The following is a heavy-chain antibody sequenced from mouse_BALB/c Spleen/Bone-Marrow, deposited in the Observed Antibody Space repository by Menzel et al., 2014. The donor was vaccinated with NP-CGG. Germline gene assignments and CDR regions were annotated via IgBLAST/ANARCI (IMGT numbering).Heavy chain of an antibody. CDR1: GYSITSDYA. V-gene: IGHV3-2*02. CDR2: ISYSGRS. CDR3: ARSADWYFDV. Sequence: EVQLQQSGPGLVKPSQSLSLTCTVTGYSITSDYAWHWIRQFPGNKLEWMGYISYSGRSSYHPSLRSRISITRDTSKNQFFLQLNSVTTEDTATYYRARSADWYFDVWGAGTTVTVSS. J-gene: IGHJ1*01.